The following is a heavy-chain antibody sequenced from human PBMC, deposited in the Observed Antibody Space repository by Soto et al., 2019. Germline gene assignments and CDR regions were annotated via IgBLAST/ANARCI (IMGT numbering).Heavy chain of an antibody. CDR2: ISYDGSNK. Sequence: GGSLRLSCAASGFTFSSYGMHWVRQAPGEGLEWVALISYDGSNKYYADSVKGRFTISRDYSKNTLYLQMNSLRAEDTAVYYYTKVFSFVLVRTAGRCYYGMDVWGQGTTVTVSS. V-gene: IGHV3-30*18. CDR3: TKVFSFVLVRTAGRCYYGMDV. CDR1: GFTFSSYG. D-gene: IGHD2-2*01. J-gene: IGHJ6*02.